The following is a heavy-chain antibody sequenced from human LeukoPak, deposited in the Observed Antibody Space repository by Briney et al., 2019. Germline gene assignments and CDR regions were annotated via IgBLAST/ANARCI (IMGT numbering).Heavy chain of an antibody. CDR2: IKQDGSEK. D-gene: IGHD5-18*01. J-gene: IGHJ4*02. Sequence: GGSLRLSCAASGFTFSSYWMSWVRQAPGKGLEWLANIKQDGSEKYYVDSVKGRFTISRDNAKNSLYLQMNSLRAEDTAVYYCARDRGYSYGLRPYYFDYWGQGTLVTVSS. CDR1: GFTFSSYW. V-gene: IGHV3-7*01. CDR3: ARDRGYSYGLRPYYFDY.